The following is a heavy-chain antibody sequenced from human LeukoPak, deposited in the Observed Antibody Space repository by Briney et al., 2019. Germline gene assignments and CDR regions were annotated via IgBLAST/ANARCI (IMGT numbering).Heavy chain of an antibody. CDR2: IYYSGST. V-gene: IGHV4-39*07. CDR1: GGSISSSIYY. Sequence: PSETLSLTCTVSGGSISSSIYYWGWIRQPPGKGLEWIGSIYYSGSTYYNPSLKSRVTISVDTSKNQFSLKLSSVTAADTAVYYCARDWRSSSPSHAFDIWGQGTMVTVSS. D-gene: IGHD6-6*01. CDR3: ARDWRSSSPSHAFDI. J-gene: IGHJ3*02.